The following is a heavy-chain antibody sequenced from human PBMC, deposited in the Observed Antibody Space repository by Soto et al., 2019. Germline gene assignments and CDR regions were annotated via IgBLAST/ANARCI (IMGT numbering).Heavy chain of an antibody. J-gene: IGHJ3*02. CDR3: GPSPYEGYAFDI. D-gene: IGHD3-3*01. CDR1: GFTFSSYW. V-gene: IGHV3-74*01. CDR2: INSDGSST. Sequence: GGSLRLSCAASGFTFSSYWMHWVRQAPGKGLVWVSRINSDGSSTSYADSVKGRFTISRDNAKNTLYLQMNSLRAEDTAVYYCGPSPYEGYAFDIWGQGTMVTVSS.